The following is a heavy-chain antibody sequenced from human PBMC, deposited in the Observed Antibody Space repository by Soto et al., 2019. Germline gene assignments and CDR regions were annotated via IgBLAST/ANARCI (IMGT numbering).Heavy chain of an antibody. CDR1: GFTFSTYG. CDR2: IWSDGSNK. Sequence: QVQLVESGGGVVQPGRSLRLSCVASGFTFSTYGIHWVRQAPGKGLEWVAVIWSDGSNKYYADSVKGRFTISRDNFKNTVYLQMNSLRAEDTAMYYCARDAWLPVAMFPSPWGQGTLVTVSS. J-gene: IGHJ5*02. V-gene: IGHV3-33*01. CDR3: ARDAWLPVAMFPSP. D-gene: IGHD2-2*01.